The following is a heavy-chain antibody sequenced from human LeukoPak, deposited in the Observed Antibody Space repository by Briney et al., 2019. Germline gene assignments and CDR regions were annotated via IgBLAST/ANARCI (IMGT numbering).Heavy chain of an antibody. CDR2: ISYDGSNK. CDR3: AKEIWDYETYYGMDV. D-gene: IGHD3-16*01. J-gene: IGHJ6*02. Sequence: PGGSLRLSCAASGITFSSYGMHWVRQAPGKGLEWVAVISYDGSNKYYADSVKGRFTISRDNSKNTLYLQMNSLRAEDTAVYYCAKEIWDYETYYGMDVWGQGTTVTVSS. V-gene: IGHV3-30*18. CDR1: GITFSSYG.